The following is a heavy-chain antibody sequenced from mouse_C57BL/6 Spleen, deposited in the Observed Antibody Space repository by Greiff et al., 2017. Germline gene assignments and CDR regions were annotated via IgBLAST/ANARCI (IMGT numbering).Heavy chain of an antibody. CDR2: IYPGDGDT. CDR1: GYAFSSYW. Sequence: QVQLQQSGAELVKPGASVKISCKASGYAFSSYWMNWVKQRPGKGLEWIGQIYPGDGDTNYNGKFKGKATLTADKSSSPAYMQLSSLTSDDSAVYCCASEAAKGGFACWGQGALVTVSA. J-gene: IGHJ3*01. CDR3: ASEAAKGGFAC. V-gene: IGHV1-80*01.